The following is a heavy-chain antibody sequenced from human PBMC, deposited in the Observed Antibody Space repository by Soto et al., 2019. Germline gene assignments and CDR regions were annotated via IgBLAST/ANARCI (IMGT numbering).Heavy chain of an antibody. J-gene: IGHJ5*02. CDR2: INPSGGST. CDR1: GYTFTSYY. D-gene: IGHD4-17*01. CDR3: AREGLPVTPFDPNWFDP. Sequence: QVQLVQSGAEVKKPGASVKVSCKASGYTFTSYYMHWVRQAPGQGLEWMGIINPSGGSTSYAQKFQGRVTMTRDTSTSTVYMELSSLRSEDTDVYYCAREGLPVTPFDPNWFDPWGQGTLVTVSS. V-gene: IGHV1-46*03.